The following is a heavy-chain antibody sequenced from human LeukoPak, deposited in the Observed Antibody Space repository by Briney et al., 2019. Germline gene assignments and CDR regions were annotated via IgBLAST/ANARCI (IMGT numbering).Heavy chain of an antibody. CDR2: ISGSGGSS. D-gene: IGHD2-2*01. V-gene: IGHV3-23*01. J-gene: IGHJ4*02. CDR1: EFTFSNYA. Sequence: GGSLRLSCTASEFTFSNYAMSWVRQAPGKGPEWVSTISGSGGSSYHADSVKGRFTISRDNSKNTLYLQMNSLRAEDTAIYYCAKTYQRPYYFDYWGQGTLVTVSS. CDR3: AKTYQRPYYFDY.